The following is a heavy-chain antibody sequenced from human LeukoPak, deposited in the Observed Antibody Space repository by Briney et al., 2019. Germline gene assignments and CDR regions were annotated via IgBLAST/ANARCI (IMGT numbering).Heavy chain of an antibody. V-gene: IGHV4-34*01. CDR1: GGSFSGYY. D-gene: IGHD3-22*01. Sequence: PSETLSLTCAVYGGSFSGYYWSWIRQPPGKGLEWIGEINHSGSTNYNPSLKSRVTKSVDTSKNQFSLKLSSVTAADTAVYYCARVRSSGYYLNYFDYWGQGTLVTVSS. CDR3: ARVRSSGYYLNYFDY. CDR2: INHSGST. J-gene: IGHJ4*02.